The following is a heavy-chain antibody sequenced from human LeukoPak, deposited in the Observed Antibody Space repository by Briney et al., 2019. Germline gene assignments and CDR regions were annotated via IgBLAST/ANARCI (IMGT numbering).Heavy chain of an antibody. CDR3: ARGYYDSSGYIV. V-gene: IGHV4-34*01. Sequence: SETLSLTCAVYGGSFSGYYWSWLRQPPGKGLEWIGEINHSGRTNYNPSLMTRVTISVDTSKNQFSLKLSSVTAADTAVYYCARGYYDSSGYIVWGQGTLVTVSS. CDR1: GGSFSGYY. J-gene: IGHJ4*02. D-gene: IGHD3-22*01. CDR2: INHSGRT.